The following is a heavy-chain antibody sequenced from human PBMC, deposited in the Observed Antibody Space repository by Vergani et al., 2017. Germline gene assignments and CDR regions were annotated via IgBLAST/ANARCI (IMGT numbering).Heavy chain of an antibody. D-gene: IGHD3-22*01. V-gene: IGHV1-69*12. J-gene: IGHJ4*02. CDR3: AREARTYYYDSSGHSYFDD. CDR2: IIPIFGTA. CDR1: GGTFSSYA. Sequence: QVQLVQSGAEVQKPGSSVKVSCKASGGTFSSYAISWVRQAPGQGLEWMGGIIPIFGTANYAQKFQGRVTITADESTSTAYMELSSLRSEDTAVYYCAREARTYYYDSSGHSYFDDWGQGTLVTVSS.